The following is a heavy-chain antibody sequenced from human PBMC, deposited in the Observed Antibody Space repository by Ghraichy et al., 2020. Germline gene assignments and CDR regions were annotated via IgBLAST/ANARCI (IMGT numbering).Heavy chain of an antibody. Sequence: VGSLRLSCAAAGFTFSNYGMHWVRQAPGKGLEWLGVISYDGRNKNYADSVKGRFTFSRDSSNNTLYLQMTSLRAEDTAFYYCAKERSFFDSTNYWEKWGPGTLVTVSS. D-gene: IGHD2/OR15-2a*01. V-gene: IGHV3-30*18. CDR2: ISYDGRNK. J-gene: IGHJ4*02. CDR1: GFTFSNYG. CDR3: AKERSFFDSTNYWEK.